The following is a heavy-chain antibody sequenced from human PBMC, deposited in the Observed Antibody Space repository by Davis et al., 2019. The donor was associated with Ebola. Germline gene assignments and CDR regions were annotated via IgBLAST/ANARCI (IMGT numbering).Heavy chain of an antibody. V-gene: IGHV1-2*06. CDR2: INPNSADT. D-gene: IGHD2-21*01. CDR1: GYTFTGYT. CDR3: ARGGLSMMVVPRDYYYGMDV. Sequence: ASVKVSCKASGYTFTGYTLHWVRQAPGQGLERVGRINPNSADTNYAQRFQGRVTMTRDTSISTAYMELSRLTSDDTAVYFCARGGLSMMVVPRDYYYGMDVWGQGTTVTVSS. J-gene: IGHJ6*02.